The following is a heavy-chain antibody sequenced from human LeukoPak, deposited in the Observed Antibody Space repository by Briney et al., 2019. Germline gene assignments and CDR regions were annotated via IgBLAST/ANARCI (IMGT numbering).Heavy chain of an antibody. Sequence: ASVKVSCKASGYTFTSYDVNWVRQATGQGLEWMGWMNPNSGNTGYAQKFQGRVTITRNTSISTAYMELSSLRSEDTAVYYCAVGDSSGYYSSLFDYWGQGTLVTVSS. CDR1: GYTFTSYD. J-gene: IGHJ4*02. D-gene: IGHD3-22*01. V-gene: IGHV1-8*03. CDR2: MNPNSGNT. CDR3: AVGDSSGYYSSLFDY.